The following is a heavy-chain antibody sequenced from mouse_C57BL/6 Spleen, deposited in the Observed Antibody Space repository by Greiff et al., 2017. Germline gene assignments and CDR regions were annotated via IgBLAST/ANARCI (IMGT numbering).Heavy chain of an antibody. V-gene: IGHV1-81*01. CDR1: CYTFTRYG. CDR3: ARRGYSNYFDV. Sequence: VQLQESGAELARPWASVKLSCKASCYTFTRYGISWLKQRTGQGLEWIGEIYPRSGNTYYNEKFKGKATLTADKSSSTAYMELRSLTSEDSAVYFCARRGYSNYFDVWGTGTTVTVSS. CDR2: IYPRSGNT. D-gene: IGHD2-5*01. J-gene: IGHJ1*03.